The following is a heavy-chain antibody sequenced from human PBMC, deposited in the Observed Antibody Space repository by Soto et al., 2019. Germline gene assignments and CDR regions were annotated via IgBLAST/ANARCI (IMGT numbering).Heavy chain of an antibody. CDR3: AKDQGRWERRDYFDY. V-gene: IGHV3-30*18. CDR1: GFTFSSYG. J-gene: IGHJ4*02. CDR2: ISYDGSNK. Sequence: QVQLVESGGGVVQPGRSLRLSCAASGFTFSSYGMHWVRQAPGKGLEWVAVISYDGSNKYYADSVKGRFTISRDNSKNPLYLQMNSLRAEDTAVYYCAKDQGRWERRDYFDYWGQGTLVSVSS. D-gene: IGHD1-26*01.